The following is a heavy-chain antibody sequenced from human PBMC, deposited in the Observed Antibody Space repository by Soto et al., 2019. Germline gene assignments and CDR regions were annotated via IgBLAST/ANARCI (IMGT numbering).Heavy chain of an antibody. CDR1: GGSISSGDYY. D-gene: IGHD3-22*01. J-gene: IGHJ3*02. CDR3: ARAEYYDSSGYSPGAFDI. Sequence: PSETLSLTCTVSGGSISSGDYYWSWIRQPPGKGLEWIGYIYYSGSTYYNPSLKSRVTISVDTSKNQFPLKLSSVTAADTAVYYCARAEYYDSSGYSPGAFDIWGQGTMVTVSS. CDR2: IYYSGST. V-gene: IGHV4-30-4*01.